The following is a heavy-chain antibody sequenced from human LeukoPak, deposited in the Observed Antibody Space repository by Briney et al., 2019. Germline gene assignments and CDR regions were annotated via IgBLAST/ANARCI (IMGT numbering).Heavy chain of an antibody. CDR3: ARATDGGRFDY. J-gene: IGHJ4*02. CDR2: INHSGST. V-gene: IGHV4-34*01. Sequence: SETLSLTCAVYGGSFSGYYWSWIRQPPGKGLEWIGEINHSGSTNYNPSLKSRVTISVDTSKNQLSLKLSSVTAADTAVYYCARATDGGRFDYWGQGTLVTVSS. D-gene: IGHD2-15*01. CDR1: GGSFSGYY.